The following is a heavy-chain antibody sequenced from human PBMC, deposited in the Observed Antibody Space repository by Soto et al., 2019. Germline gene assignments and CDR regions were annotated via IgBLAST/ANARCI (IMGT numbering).Heavy chain of an antibody. D-gene: IGHD7-27*01. CDR2: IYSSGNT. CDR1: GASVSSGDYY. J-gene: IGHJ5*02. CDR3: ARRVTGGGERFDP. V-gene: IGHV4-30-4*01. Sequence: QVQLQVSGPGLLEPSQTLSLTCTVSGASVSSGDYYWTWIRQPPAKDLEWIGYIYSSGNTNYNPSLRSRVTMSKDTSKNQFSLNLSSVTAADTAVYYCARRVTGGGERFDPWGQGTLVTVSS.